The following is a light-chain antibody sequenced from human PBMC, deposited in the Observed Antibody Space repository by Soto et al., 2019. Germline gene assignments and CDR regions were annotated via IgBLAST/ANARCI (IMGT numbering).Light chain of an antibody. J-gene: IGLJ2*01. V-gene: IGLV2-11*01. CDR2: DVT. Sequence: QSALTQPRSVSGSPGQSVTISCTGTSSDVGGYNYVSWYQLDPGKAPKLMIYDVTKRPSGVPDRFSGSKSGNTASLTISGLQAEDEADYFCCSYAGSYTLIFGGGTKLT. CDR1: SSDVGGYNY. CDR3: CSYAGSYTLI.